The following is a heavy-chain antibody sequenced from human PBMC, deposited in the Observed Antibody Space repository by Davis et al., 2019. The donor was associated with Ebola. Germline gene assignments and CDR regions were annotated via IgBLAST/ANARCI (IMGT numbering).Heavy chain of an antibody. CDR3: AREMATIIDN. CDR2: ISAYNGNT. CDR1: GYTFTSYG. Sequence: ASVKVSCKASGYTFTSYGISWVRQAPGQGLEWMGWISAYNGNTDYAQKLQGRVTMTTDTSTSTVYMELSSLRSEDTAVYYCAREMATIIDNWGQGTLVTVSS. D-gene: IGHD5-24*01. J-gene: IGHJ4*02. V-gene: IGHV1-18*04.